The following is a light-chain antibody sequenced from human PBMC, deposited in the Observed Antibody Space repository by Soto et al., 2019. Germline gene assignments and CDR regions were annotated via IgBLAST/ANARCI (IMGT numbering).Light chain of an antibody. CDR1: QSVSSNH. CDR3: QQYNNWPPGT. J-gene: IGKJ5*01. V-gene: IGKV3-20*01. CDR2: GGS. Sequence: EIVLTQSPGTLSLSPGERATLYCRASQSVSSNHLAWYQQKPGQAPRLLIYGGSSRATGIPVRFSGSGSETDFTLTITRLEPEDFAMYYCQQYNNWPPGTFGQGTRMEIK.